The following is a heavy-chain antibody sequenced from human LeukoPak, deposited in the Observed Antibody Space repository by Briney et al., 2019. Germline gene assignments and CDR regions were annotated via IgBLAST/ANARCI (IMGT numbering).Heavy chain of an antibody. J-gene: IGHJ4*02. CDR1: GFTFSNSA. Sequence: QTGGSLRLSCAASGFTFSNSAMTWVRQAPGKGLDWVSAISGSGDTYYADSVKGRFTISRDNSRNTLYLQMFSLTAEDTAVYYCAKVPYGSGSYSTLDYWGQGTLVTVSS. V-gene: IGHV3-23*01. CDR2: ISGSGDT. CDR3: AKVPYGSGSYSTLDY. D-gene: IGHD3-10*01.